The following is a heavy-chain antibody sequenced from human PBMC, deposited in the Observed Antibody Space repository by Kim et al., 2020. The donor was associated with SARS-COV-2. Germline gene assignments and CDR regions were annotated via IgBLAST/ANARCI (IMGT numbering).Heavy chain of an antibody. D-gene: IGHD5-12*01. J-gene: IGHJ6*02. CDR3: ARRDIVEDYYYGMDV. Sequence: QKLQGRVTMTTDTSTRTAYMELRSLRSDDTAVYYCARRDIVEDYYYGMDVWGQGTTVTVSS. V-gene: IGHV1-18*01.